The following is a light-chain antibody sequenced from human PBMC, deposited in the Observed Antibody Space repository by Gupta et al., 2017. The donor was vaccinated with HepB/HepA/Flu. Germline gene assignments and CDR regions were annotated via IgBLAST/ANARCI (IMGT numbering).Light chain of an antibody. J-gene: IGLJ2*01. CDR2: NTV. V-gene: IGLV7-46*01. CDR3: LRQYGESRV. Sequence: GTVILTCGSSTGPVTTAHYPYWFHLQPGPAPRALIYNTVYPPSWIAARFSGSLLGGKAALTIASAQPEDEDDYCCLRQYGESRVFGGGTKLTVL. CDR1: TGPVTTAHY.